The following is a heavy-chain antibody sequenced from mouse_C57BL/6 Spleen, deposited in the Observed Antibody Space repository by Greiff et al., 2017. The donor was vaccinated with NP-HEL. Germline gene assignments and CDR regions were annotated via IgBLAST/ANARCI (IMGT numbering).Heavy chain of an antibody. CDR3: ARDSDYYAMDY. Sequence: EVKLVESGGGLVKPGGSLKLSCAASGFTFSSYAMSWVRQTPDKRLEWVATISDGGSYTYYPDNVKGRFTISRDNAKNNLYLQMSHLKSEDTAMYYFARDSDYYAMDYWGQGTSVTVSS. CDR2: ISDGGSYT. CDR1: GFTFSSYA. V-gene: IGHV5-4*01. J-gene: IGHJ4*01.